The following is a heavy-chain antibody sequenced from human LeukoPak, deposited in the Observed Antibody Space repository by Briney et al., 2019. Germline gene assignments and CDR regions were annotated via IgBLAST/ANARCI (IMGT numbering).Heavy chain of an antibody. Sequence: SETLPLTCTVSGGSISSSSYYWGWLRQPPGKGLEWIGSIYYSGSTYYNPSLKSRVTISVDTSKNQFSLKLSSVTAADTAVYYCARYTQILYYYDSSGSSFDYWGQGTLVTVSS. D-gene: IGHD3-22*01. CDR1: GGSISSSSYY. V-gene: IGHV4-39*01. CDR3: ARYTQILYYYDSSGSSFDY. J-gene: IGHJ4*02. CDR2: IYYSGST.